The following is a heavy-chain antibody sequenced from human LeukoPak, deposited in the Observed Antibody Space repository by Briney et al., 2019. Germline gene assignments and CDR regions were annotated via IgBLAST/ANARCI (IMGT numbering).Heavy chain of an antibody. CDR1: GVSINSGDYY. CDR3: ATLHMRMVRGVIIAHFDY. J-gene: IGHJ4*02. D-gene: IGHD3-10*01. CDR2: IYYSGST. V-gene: IGHV4-31*03. Sequence: SETLSLTCIVSGVSINSGDYYWSWIRQPPGKGLEWIGYIYYSGSTYYNPSLKSRVTISVDTSKNQFSLKLSSVTAADTAVYYCATLHMRMVRGVIIAHFDYWGQGTLVTVSS.